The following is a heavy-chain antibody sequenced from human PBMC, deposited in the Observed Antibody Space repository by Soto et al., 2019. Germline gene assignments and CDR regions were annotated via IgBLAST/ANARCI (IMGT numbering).Heavy chain of an antibody. CDR3: ARGRSSSWTYYYYGMDV. J-gene: IGHJ6*02. V-gene: IGHV4-30-4*01. Sequence: PSETLSLTCTVSGGSISSGDYYWSWIRQPPGKGLEWIGYIYYSGSTNYNPSLKSRVTISVDTSKNQFSLKLSSVTAADTAVYYCARGRSSSWTYYYYGMDVWGQGTTVTVSS. D-gene: IGHD6-13*01. CDR2: IYYSGST. CDR1: GGSISSGDYY.